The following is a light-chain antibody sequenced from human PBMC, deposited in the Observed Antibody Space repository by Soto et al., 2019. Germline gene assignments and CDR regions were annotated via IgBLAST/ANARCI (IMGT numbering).Light chain of an antibody. V-gene: IGKV1-39*01. CDR1: QSISSY. J-gene: IGKJ3*01. CDR2: AAS. CDR3: QQSYSTPPFT. Sequence: DIQMTQSPSSLSASVGDRVTITCRASQSISSYLNWYQQKPGKAPKLLIYAASSLQSWVPSRFRSSGSATDFTLSISSLQPEDVATYYCQQSYSTPPFTFGPGTKVDIK.